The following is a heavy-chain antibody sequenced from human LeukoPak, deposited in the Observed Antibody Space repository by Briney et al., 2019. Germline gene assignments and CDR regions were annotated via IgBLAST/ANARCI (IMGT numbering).Heavy chain of an antibody. J-gene: IGHJ6*03. V-gene: IGHV4-34*01. D-gene: IGHD3-10*01. CDR2: INHSGST. Sequence: PSETLSLTCAVYGGSSSGYYWSWIRQPPGKGLEWIGEINHSGSTNYNPSLKSRVTISVDTSKNQFSLKLSSVTAADTAVYYCQRGYYYMDVWGKGTTVTVSS. CDR3: QRGYYYMDV. CDR1: GGSSSGYY.